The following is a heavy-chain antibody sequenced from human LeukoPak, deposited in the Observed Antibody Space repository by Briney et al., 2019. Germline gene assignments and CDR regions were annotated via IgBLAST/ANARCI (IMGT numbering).Heavy chain of an antibody. V-gene: IGHV1-18*01. CDR2: ISAYNGNT. D-gene: IGHD3-10*01. J-gene: IGHJ4*02. CDR1: GYTFTSYG. CDR3: ARDSYGSGSYYNAARFDY. Sequence: ASVKVSCKASGYTFTSYGISWVRQAPGQGLEWMGWISAYNGNTNYAQKLKGRVTMTTDTSTSTAYMELRSLRSDDTAVYYCARDSYGSGSYYNAARFDYWGQGTLVTVSS.